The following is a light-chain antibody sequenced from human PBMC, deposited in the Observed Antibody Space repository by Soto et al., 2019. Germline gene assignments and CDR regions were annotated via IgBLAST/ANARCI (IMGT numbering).Light chain of an antibody. V-gene: IGKV3-11*01. J-gene: IGKJ4*01. Sequence: EIVLTQSPATLSLSPGERATLSCRASQNVGNFLAWYQQKPGQSPRLLIYDASNRVSDIPARFSGSGSGTDFTLPISSLEPEDFAMYYCHQRSNWPLTFGGGTKVEIK. CDR3: HQRSNWPLT. CDR2: DAS. CDR1: QNVGNF.